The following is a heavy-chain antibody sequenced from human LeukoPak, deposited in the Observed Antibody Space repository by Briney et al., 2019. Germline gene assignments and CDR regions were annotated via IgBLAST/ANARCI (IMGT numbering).Heavy chain of an antibody. CDR2: INHSGST. V-gene: IGHV4-34*01. CDR1: GGCFSGYY. CDR3: ARVGYSYVITDWSRTGLGAYPTKYYYHMDV. Sequence: PSETLSLTRAVCGGCFSGYYWSWLRQPPRKGLEGPGEINHSGSTYYNPSLTSRATIAGHTSKHQFSMKLSSVTAADTAVYFCARVGYSYVITDWSRTGLGAYPTKYYYHMDVWGKGTTVTVSS. D-gene: IGHD5-18*01. J-gene: IGHJ6*03.